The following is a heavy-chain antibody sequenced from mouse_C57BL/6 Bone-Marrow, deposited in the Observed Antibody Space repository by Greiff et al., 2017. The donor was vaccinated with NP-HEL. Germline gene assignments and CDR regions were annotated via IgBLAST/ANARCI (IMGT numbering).Heavy chain of an antibody. Sequence: EVQRVEPGGGLVQPGGSLKLSCAASGFTFSDYYMYWVRQTPEKRLEWVAYISNGGGSTYYPDTVKGRFTISRDNSKNTLYLQMSRLKSEDTAMYYCGGEGHGSSLFAYWGQGTLVTVSA. D-gene: IGHD1-1*01. CDR3: GGEGHGSSLFAY. J-gene: IGHJ3*01. V-gene: IGHV5-12*01. CDR1: GFTFSDYY. CDR2: ISNGGGST.